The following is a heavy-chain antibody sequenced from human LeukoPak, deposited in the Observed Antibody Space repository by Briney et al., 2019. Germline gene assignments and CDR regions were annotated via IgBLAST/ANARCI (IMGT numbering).Heavy chain of an antibody. CDR1: GGSISSHY. CDR3: ARILTARPKSAFDI. D-gene: IGHD6-6*01. V-gene: IGHV4-59*11. Sequence: PSETLSLTCTVSGGSISSHYWSWIQQPPGKGLEWIGYIYYSGSTNYNPSLKSRVTISVDTSKSQFSLKLSSVTAADTAVYYCARILTARPKSAFDIWGQGTMVTVSS. J-gene: IGHJ3*02. CDR2: IYYSGST.